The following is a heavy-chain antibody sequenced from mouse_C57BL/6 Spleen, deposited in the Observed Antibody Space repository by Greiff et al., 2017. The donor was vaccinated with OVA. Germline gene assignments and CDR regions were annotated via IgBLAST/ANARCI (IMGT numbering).Heavy chain of an antibody. CDR2: INPSNGGT. J-gene: IGHJ3*01. D-gene: IGHD3-3*01. Sequence: QVQLQQSGTELVKPGASVKLSCKASGYTFTSYWMHWVKQRPGQGLEWIGNINPSNGGTNYNEKFKSKATLTVDKSSSTAYMQLSSLTSEDSAVYYCARCANPEGPWFAYWGQGTLVTVSA. CDR1: GYTFTSYW. V-gene: IGHV1-53*01. CDR3: ARCANPEGPWFAY.